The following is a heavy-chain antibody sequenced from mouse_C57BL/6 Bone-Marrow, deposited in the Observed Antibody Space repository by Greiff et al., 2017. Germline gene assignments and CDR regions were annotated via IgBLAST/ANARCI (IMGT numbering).Heavy chain of an antibody. D-gene: IGHD4-1*01. CDR2: ISSGGGYI. J-gene: IGHJ3*01. V-gene: IGHV5-9-1*02. CDR3: TRDDWDGFAY. CDR1: GFTFSSYA. Sequence: EVKLVESGEGLVKPGGSLKLSCAASGFTFSSYAMSWVRQTPEKRLEWVAYISSGGGYIYYADTVKGRFTISRDNARNTLYLQMSSLKSEDTAMYYCTRDDWDGFAYWGQGTLVTVSA.